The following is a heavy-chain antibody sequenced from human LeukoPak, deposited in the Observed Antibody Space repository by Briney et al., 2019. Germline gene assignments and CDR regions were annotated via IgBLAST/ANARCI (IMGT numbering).Heavy chain of an antibody. D-gene: IGHD2-15*01. J-gene: IGHJ6*02. V-gene: IGHV1-69*01. CDR2: IIPIFGTA. Sequence: GASVKVSCKASGGTFSSYAISWVRQAPGQGLEWMGGIIPIFGTANYAQKFQGRVTITADESTSTAYMELSSLRSEDTAVYYCARSFRYCSGGSCYSEAYYYGMDVWGQGTTVTVSS. CDR1: GGTFSSYA. CDR3: ARSFRYCSGGSCYSEAYYYGMDV.